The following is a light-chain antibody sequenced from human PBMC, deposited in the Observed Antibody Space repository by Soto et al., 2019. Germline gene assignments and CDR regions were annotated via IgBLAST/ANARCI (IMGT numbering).Light chain of an antibody. CDR3: QSYDSSLSGSYV. CDR1: SSNIGAGYD. J-gene: IGLJ1*01. V-gene: IGLV1-40*01. CDR2: GNS. Sequence: QSVLTQPPSVSGAPGQRVTISCTGRSSNIGAGYDVHWYQQLPGTAPKLLIYGNSNRPSGAPDRFSGSKSGTSASLAITGLQAEDEADYYCQSYDSSLSGSYVFGTGTKVTVL.